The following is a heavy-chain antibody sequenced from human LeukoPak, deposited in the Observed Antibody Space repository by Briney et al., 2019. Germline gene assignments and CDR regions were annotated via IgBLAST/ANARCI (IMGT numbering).Heavy chain of an antibody. Sequence: GGSLRLSCAASGFTFSSYAMSWVRQAPGKGLEWVSAISGSGGSTYYADSVKGRFTISRDNSKNTLYLQMNSLRAEDTAVYYCAKDILETSCRYVGSAFDIWGQGTMVTVSS. V-gene: IGHV3-23*01. CDR2: ISGSGGST. D-gene: IGHD1-1*01. CDR1: GFTFSSYA. J-gene: IGHJ3*02. CDR3: AKDILETSCRYVGSAFDI.